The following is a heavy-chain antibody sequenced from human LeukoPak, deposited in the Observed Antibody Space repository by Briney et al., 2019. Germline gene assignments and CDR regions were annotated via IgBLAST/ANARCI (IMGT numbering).Heavy chain of an antibody. V-gene: IGHV3-21*01. D-gene: IGHD5-18*01. CDR2: ISSSSSYI. CDR1: GFTFSSYS. Sequence: GGSLRLSCAASGFTFSSYSMNWVRQAPGKGLEWVSSISSSSSYIYYADSVKGRFTISRDNAKNSLYLQMNSLRAEDTAVYYCARVAARYSYGMDYYGMDVWGQGTTVTVSS. J-gene: IGHJ6*02. CDR3: ARVAARYSYGMDYYGMDV.